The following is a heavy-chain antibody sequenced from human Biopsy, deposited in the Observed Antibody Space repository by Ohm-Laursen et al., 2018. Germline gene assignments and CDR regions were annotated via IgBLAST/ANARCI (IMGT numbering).Heavy chain of an antibody. Sequence: SLYPSPKASRDASLGYYLHSGRQAPGQRLEWRGSIYPNSGDTDFAQKFQGRVSMTRDTSVSTAYLEPSSLRSDGTALYYCARDLLEWSLPFWGQGTLVTVSS. CDR2: IYPNSGDT. D-gene: IGHD3-3*01. J-gene: IGHJ4*02. CDR3: ARDLLEWSLPF. CDR1: RDASLGYY. V-gene: IGHV1-2*02.